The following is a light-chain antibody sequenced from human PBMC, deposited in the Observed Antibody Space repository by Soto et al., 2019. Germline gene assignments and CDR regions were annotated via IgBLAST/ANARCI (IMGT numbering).Light chain of an antibody. CDR2: AAS. V-gene: IGKV1-12*01. J-gene: IGKJ2*01. CDR3: QKAKRFPQP. Sequence: DIQMTQSPSSVSASVGDRVTITCRASQGISSWLAWYQQKPGKAPKLLIYAASSLQSGVPTRFSGSGSGTGFTLHNSRLQAEGFGTYHWQKAKRFPQPFGQGTKLEIK. CDR1: QGISSW.